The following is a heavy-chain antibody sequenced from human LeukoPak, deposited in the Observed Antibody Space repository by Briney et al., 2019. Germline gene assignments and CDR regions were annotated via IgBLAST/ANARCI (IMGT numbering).Heavy chain of an antibody. V-gene: IGHV4-34*01. J-gene: IGHJ4*02. CDR2: INHSGST. D-gene: IGHD6-19*01. Sequence: PSETLSLTCAVYGGSHSGYYWSLIRQPAGKGLEWIGEINHSGSTNYNPSLKSRVTISVDTSKNQFSLKLSSVTAADTAVYYCARGRQSGWYVGVDYWGQGTLVTVSS. CDR1: GGSHSGYY. CDR3: ARGRQSGWYVGVDY.